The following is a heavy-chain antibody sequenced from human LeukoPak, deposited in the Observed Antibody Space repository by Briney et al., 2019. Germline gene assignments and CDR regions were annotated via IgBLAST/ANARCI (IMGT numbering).Heavy chain of an antibody. V-gene: IGHV1-69*13. J-gene: IGHJ6*02. Sequence: SVKVSCKASGYTFTSYYMHWVRQAPGQGLEWMGGIIPIFGTANYAQKFQGRVTITADESTGTAYMELSSLRSEDTAVYYCARDWVVVRGVMYGMDVWGQGTTVTVSS. CDR3: ARDWVVVRGVMYGMDV. D-gene: IGHD3-10*01. CDR1: GYTFTSYY. CDR2: IIPIFGTA.